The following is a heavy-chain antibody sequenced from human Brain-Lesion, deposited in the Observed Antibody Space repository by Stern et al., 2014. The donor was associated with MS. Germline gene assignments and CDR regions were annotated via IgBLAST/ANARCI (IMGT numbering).Heavy chain of an antibody. J-gene: IGHJ6*02. D-gene: IGHD3-3*01. CDR2: INPNNGGT. Sequence: QVQLVESGAGVKKPGASVKGSCKTSGYIFTGYYIHWVRQAPGQGLEWMAWINPNNGGTKYAQKFQGRVTMSRDTSISTAYVELSSLTSDDTAVYYCARDQRGITIFGVVTDYYYLGMDVWGQGTTVTVSS. V-gene: IGHV1-2*02. CDR3: ARDQRGITIFGVVTDYYYLGMDV. CDR1: GYIFTGYY.